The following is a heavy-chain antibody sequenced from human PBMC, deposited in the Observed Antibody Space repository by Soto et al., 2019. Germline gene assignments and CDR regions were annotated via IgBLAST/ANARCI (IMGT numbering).Heavy chain of an antibody. V-gene: IGHV3-23*01. Sequence: GGSLRLSCVASGFTFSSYAMSWVRQAPGKGLEWVSATGGSGGSTYYADSVKGRFTISRDNSKNTLFLQMNSLRAEDTAVYYCAKGYGRDYWGQGTLVTVSS. CDR1: GFTFSSYA. D-gene: IGHD3-16*01. CDR3: AKGYGRDY. J-gene: IGHJ4*02. CDR2: TGGSGGST.